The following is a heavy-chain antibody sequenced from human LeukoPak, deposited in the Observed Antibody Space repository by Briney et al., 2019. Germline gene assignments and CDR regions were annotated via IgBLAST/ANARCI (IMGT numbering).Heavy chain of an antibody. Sequence: ASVKVSCKVPGYILTELSIHWVRQAPGKGLEWMGGFDPEDGEAIYAQKLQGRVTMTEDTSTDTAYMELSSLRSEDTAVYFCVSVVVVGSTTRTYYYYGMDVWGQGTPVTVS. V-gene: IGHV1-24*01. J-gene: IGHJ6*02. CDR3: VSVVVVGSTTRTYYYYGMDV. D-gene: IGHD2-21*01. CDR1: GYILTELS. CDR2: FDPEDGEA.